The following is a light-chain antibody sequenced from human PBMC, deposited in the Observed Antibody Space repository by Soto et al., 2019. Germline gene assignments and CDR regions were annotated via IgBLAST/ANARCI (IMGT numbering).Light chain of an antibody. CDR3: LQHYYYPPWT. V-gene: IGKV1-17*01. CDR2: AAS. CDR1: QSISSY. Sequence: VQMTQSPSSLSASVGYRVTIVCRASQSISSYLNWYQQKPGKAPKSLVYAASSLQSGVPSRFSGSGSGTEFTLTISGLQPEDFATYYCLQHYYYPPWTFGQGTKVDIK. J-gene: IGKJ1*01.